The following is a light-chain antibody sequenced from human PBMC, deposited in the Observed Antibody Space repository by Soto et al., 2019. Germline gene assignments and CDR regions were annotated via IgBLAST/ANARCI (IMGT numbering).Light chain of an antibody. J-gene: IGLJ1*01. Sequence: QSALTQPPSASGSPGPSVTISCTGTSSDVGGYNFVSWYQQYPGKAPKLMIYEVSKRPSGVPDRFSGSKSGNTASLTVSGLQAEDEADYYCSSYAGSDNYVFGTGTKVTVL. CDR3: SSYAGSDNYV. CDR1: SSDVGGYNF. V-gene: IGLV2-8*01. CDR2: EVS.